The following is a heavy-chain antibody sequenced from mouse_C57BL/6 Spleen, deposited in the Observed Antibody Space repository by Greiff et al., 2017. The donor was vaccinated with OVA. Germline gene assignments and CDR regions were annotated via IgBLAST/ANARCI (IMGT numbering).Heavy chain of an antibody. J-gene: IGHJ2*01. V-gene: IGHV1-69*01. Sequence: QVQLQQPGAELVMPGASVKLSCKASGYTFTSYWMHWVKQRPGQGLEWIGEIDPSDSYTNYNRKFKGKSTLTVDKSSSTAYMQLSSLTSEDSAVYYCARGYYGSTDYWGQGTTLTVSS. CDR1: GYTFTSYW. CDR3: ARGYYGSTDY. CDR2: IDPSDSYT. D-gene: IGHD1-1*01.